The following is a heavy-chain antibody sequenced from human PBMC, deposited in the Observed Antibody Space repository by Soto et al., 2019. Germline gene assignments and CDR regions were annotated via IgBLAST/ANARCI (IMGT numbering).Heavy chain of an antibody. CDR1: GGSISSGDYS. J-gene: IGHJ5*02. CDR3: ARVPLP. CDR2: IYHSGST. Sequence: QLQLQESGSGLVKPSQTLSLTCAVSGGSISSGDYSWSCIRQPPGKGLEWIGYIYHSGSTYYTPSLTGPVTISVDRSKNQSSLKLSSVTAADTAVYYCARVPLPWGQGTLVTVSS. V-gene: IGHV4-30-2*01.